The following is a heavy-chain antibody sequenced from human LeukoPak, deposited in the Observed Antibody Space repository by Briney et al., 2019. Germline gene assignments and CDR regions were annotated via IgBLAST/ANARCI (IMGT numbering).Heavy chain of an antibody. V-gene: IGHV3-9*03. CDR1: GFNFDDYA. CDR2: INWKTGNG. CDR3: TRRAARWQFDL. D-gene: IGHD5-24*01. Sequence: GRSLRLSCAVCGFNFDDYAMHWVPHAPGGGLEWVSGINWKTGNGIYADSVKGRFTISRDNAKNSLYLQMSSLRAEDMALYYCTRRAARWQFDLWGRGTLLTVSS. J-gene: IGHJ2*01.